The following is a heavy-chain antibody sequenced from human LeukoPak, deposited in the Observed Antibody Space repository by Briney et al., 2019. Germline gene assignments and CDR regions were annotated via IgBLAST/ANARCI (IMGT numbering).Heavy chain of an antibody. J-gene: IGHJ6*03. CDR1: RFTFNDYS. D-gene: IGHD3-22*01. CDR3: AREKIHFDSSGDYFDYYFYMDV. Sequence: GGSLRLSCAASRFTFNDYSMTWIRQAPGKGLEWVSSISNTGSSINYADSVKGRFNISRDNAKKSRYLQMNSLRAEDTAVYYCAREKIHFDSSGDYFDYYFYMDVWGKGTTVTISS. CDR2: ISNTGSSI. V-gene: IGHV3-11*01.